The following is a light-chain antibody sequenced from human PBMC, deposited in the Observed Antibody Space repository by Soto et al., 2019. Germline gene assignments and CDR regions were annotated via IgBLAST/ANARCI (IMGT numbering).Light chain of an antibody. V-gene: IGLV2-8*01. Sequence: QSALTQPPSASGSXXXSVXXXXTGTSSDVGSYAYVSWYQQHPGKAPKLVIYEVAKRPSGVPDRFSGSKSGNTASLTVSGLQAEDEADYYCISYAGNNIFLFGTGTKLTVL. CDR1: SSDVGSYAY. CDR3: ISYAGNNIFL. CDR2: EVA. J-gene: IGLJ1*01.